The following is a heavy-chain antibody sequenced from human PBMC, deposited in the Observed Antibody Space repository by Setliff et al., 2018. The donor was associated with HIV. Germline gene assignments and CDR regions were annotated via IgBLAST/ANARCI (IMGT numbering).Heavy chain of an antibody. CDR2: TKPDGSET. D-gene: IGHD1-1*01. CDR1: GFTFRNYW. V-gene: IGHV3-7*01. Sequence: PGGSLRLSCVGSGFTFRNYWMRWVRQAPGKGLERVADTKPDGSETYYEDSVRGRFTVSRDNSKNTLYLQVNSLRPEDTAVYYCASARIPTGGTSTSCDYWGQGTLVTVSS. CDR3: ASARIPTGGTSTSCDY. J-gene: IGHJ4*02.